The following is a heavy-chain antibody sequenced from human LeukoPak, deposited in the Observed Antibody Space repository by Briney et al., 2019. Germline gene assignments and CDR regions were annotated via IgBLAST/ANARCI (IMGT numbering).Heavy chain of an antibody. CDR3: ARVGYYSSGPFSYFDY. CDR1: GFTFTTYG. D-gene: IGHD3-10*01. Sequence: GGSLRLSCAASGFTFTTYGLHWVRQAPGKGLEWVAVISYDGSNEYYADSVKGRFTISRDSSENTLYLQMNSLRVEDTAVYYCARVGYYSSGPFSYFDYWGQGTLVTVSS. V-gene: IGHV3-30*03. CDR2: ISYDGSNE. J-gene: IGHJ4*02.